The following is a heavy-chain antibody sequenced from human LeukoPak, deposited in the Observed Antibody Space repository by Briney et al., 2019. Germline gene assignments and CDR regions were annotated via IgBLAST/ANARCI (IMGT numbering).Heavy chain of an antibody. CDR1: GFILSTYW. V-gene: IGHV3-74*01. J-gene: IGHJ3*02. Sequence: PGGSLSLSCAASGFILSTYWMHWVRQAPGKGLVWVSRINSDGSKTTYAVCVQGQFTIPRDNAKSTLYPQMASLRTEDTAVYYCARPETQYSSGLDGFDMWGQGTIVSVSS. CDR2: INSDGSKT. CDR3: ARPETQYSSGLDGFDM. D-gene: IGHD6-19*01.